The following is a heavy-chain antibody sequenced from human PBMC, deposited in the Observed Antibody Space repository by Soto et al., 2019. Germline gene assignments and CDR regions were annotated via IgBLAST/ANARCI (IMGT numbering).Heavy chain of an antibody. CDR3: ARRGGSYFNSRFDP. D-gene: IGHD1-26*01. J-gene: IGHJ5*02. CDR2: IYYSGST. Sequence: QVQLQESGPGLVKPSETLSLTCTVSGGSISSYYCSWIRQPPGKGLEWIGYIYYSGSTNYNPSLKSRVTISVDTSKNQFSLKLSSVTAADTAVYYCARRGGSYFNSRFDPWGQGTLVTVSS. V-gene: IGHV4-59*01. CDR1: GGSISSYY.